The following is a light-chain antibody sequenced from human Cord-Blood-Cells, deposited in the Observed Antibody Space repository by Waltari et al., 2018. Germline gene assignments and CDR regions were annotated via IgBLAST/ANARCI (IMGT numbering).Light chain of an antibody. CDR1: RTAAGGYNY. Sequence: QSTLTQPPYASGSPGQSVTISCTRPRTAAGGYNYVSCYQQHPGKAPKLMIYEVSKRPSGVPDRFSGSKSGNTASLTVSGLQAEDEADYYCSSYAGSNYVVFGGGTKLTVL. V-gene: IGLV2-8*01. J-gene: IGLJ2*01. CDR3: SSYAGSNYVV. CDR2: EVS.